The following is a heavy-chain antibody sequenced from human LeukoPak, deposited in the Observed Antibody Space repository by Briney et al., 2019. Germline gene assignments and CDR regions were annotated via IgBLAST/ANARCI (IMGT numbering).Heavy chain of an antibody. D-gene: IGHD1-26*01. V-gene: IGHV1-18*01. CDR2: ISAYNGNT. J-gene: IGHJ3*02. Sequence: ASVKVSCKASGYTFTSSVINWVRQAPGQGLEWMGWISAYNGNTNSAQKLQGRVTMTTDTSASTAYMELRSLRADDTAVYYCARGSHRPSDAFDIWGQGTMVTVSS. CDR1: GYTFTSSV. CDR3: ARGSHRPSDAFDI.